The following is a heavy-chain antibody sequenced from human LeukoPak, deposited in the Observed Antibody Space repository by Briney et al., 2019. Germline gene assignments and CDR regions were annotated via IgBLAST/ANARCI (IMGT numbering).Heavy chain of an antibody. J-gene: IGHJ4*02. CDR3: ARDSAVLGGTFFDV. D-gene: IGHD3-16*01. CDR1: GGAFSGYY. V-gene: IGHV4-34*01. Sequence: SGTLTLTCALYGGAFSGYYWSWIRHFPGKGLEWIGEISQSASTMYTASLKNRVTISFDTSKTQISLNLRSVTAADTAVYYCARDSAVLGGTFFDVWSQGSLVTVSS. CDR2: ISQSAST.